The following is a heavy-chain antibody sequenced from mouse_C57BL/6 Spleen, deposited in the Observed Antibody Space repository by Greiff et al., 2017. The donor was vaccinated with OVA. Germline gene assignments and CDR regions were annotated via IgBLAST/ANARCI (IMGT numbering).Heavy chain of an antibody. J-gene: IGHJ2*01. CDR2: IYPGDGDT. CDR3: AKKELGRNYFDY. Sequence: QVQLKQSGAELVKPGASVKISCKASGYAFSSYWMNWVKQRPGKGLEWIGQIYPGDGDTNYNGKFKGKATLTADKSSSTAYMQLSSLTSEDSAVYFCAKKELGRNYFDYWGQGTTLTVSS. D-gene: IGHD4-1*01. CDR1: GYAFSSYW. V-gene: IGHV1-80*01.